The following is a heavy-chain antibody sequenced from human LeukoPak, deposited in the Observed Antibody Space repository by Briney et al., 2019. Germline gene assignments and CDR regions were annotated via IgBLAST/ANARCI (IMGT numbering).Heavy chain of an antibody. V-gene: IGHV3-48*01. CDR2: ISSSSSTI. Sequence: GGSLRLSCAASGFTFSSYSMNWVRQAPGKGLEWVSYISSSSSTIYYADSVKGRFTISRDNAKNSLYLQMNSLRAEDTAVYYCARADYYYDSSGYSGAFDIWGQGTMVAVSS. J-gene: IGHJ3*02. CDR3: ARADYYYDSSGYSGAFDI. CDR1: GFTFSSYS. D-gene: IGHD3-22*01.